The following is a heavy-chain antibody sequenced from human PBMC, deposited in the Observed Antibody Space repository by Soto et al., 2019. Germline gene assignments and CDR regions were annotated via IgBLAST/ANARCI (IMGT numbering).Heavy chain of an antibody. CDR2: IFHRGTT. Sequence: PSETLSLTCAVSGYSISSGYYWGWIRQPPGKGPEWIGNIFHRGTTYYNPSLQSRVAISVDTSKNEISLRLSAMTAADTAVYYCARVDSPCYYNSSGYFTYWGQGSLVTVSS. D-gene: IGHD3-22*01. CDR1: GYSISSGYY. CDR3: ARVDSPCYYNSSGYFTY. V-gene: IGHV4-38-2*01. J-gene: IGHJ4*02.